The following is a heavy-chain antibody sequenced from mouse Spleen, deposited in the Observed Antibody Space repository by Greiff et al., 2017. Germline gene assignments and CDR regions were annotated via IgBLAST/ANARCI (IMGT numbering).Heavy chain of an antibody. CDR1: GFNIKDDY. Sequence: VQLQQSGAELVRPGASVKLSCTASGFNIKDDYMHWVKQRPEQGLEWIGWIDPENGDTEYASKFQGKATITADTSSNTAYLQLSSLTSEDTAVYYCTTWRSWFAYWGQGTLVTVSA. J-gene: IGHJ3*01. V-gene: IGHV14-4*01. CDR3: TTWRSWFAY. CDR2: IDPENGDT.